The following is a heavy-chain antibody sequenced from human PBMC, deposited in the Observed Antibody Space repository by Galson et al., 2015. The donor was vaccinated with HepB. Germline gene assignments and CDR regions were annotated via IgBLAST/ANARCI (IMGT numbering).Heavy chain of an antibody. D-gene: IGHD7-27*01. V-gene: IGHV1-69*04. CDR2: IIPILGIA. CDR3: AREPNWEFDY. Sequence: SVKVSCKASGGTFSSYAISWVRQAPGQGLEWMGRIIPILGIANYAQKFQGRVTITADKSTSTAYVELSSLRSEDTAVYYCAREPNWEFDYWGQGTLVTVSS. CDR1: GGTFSSYA. J-gene: IGHJ4*02.